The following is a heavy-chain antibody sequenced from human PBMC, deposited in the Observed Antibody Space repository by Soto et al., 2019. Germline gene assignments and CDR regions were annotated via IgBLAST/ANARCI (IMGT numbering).Heavy chain of an antibody. D-gene: IGHD3-10*01. CDR3: NTFLYITNITGRFDY. CDR1: GFTFSNAW. Sequence: PGGSLRLSCAASGFTFSNAWINWVRQTPGRGLEWVGRVKSKNDGGTTDFAAPVKGRFAISRDDSKNMVYLEMNSLQTEDTAMYYCNTFLYITNITGRFDYWCHGKLVTVS. J-gene: IGHJ4*01. CDR2: VKSKNDGGTT. V-gene: IGHV3-15*07.